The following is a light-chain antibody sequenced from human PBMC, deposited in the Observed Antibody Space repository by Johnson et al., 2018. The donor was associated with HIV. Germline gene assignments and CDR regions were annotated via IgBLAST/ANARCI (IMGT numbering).Light chain of an antibody. CDR1: SSNIGNNY. CDR3: RTWDSSLGASYV. J-gene: IGLJ1*01. V-gene: IGLV1-51*02. Sequence: QSVLSQPPSVSAAPGQKVTISCSGSSSNIGNNYVSWYQQLPGTAPKLLIYENNKRPSGIPDRFSGSKSGTSATLGITGLQTGDEADYYCRTWDSSLGASYVFGTGTKVTVL. CDR2: ENN.